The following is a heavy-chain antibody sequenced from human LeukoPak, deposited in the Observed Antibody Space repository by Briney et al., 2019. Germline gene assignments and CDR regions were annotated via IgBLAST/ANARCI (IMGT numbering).Heavy chain of an antibody. Sequence: SETLSLTCAVYGGSFSGYYWSWVRQPPGKGLEWIGEINHSGSTNYNPSLKSRVTISVDTSKNQFSLKLSSVTAADTAVYYCARGLPYGDLIWFDPWGQGPLVTVSS. CDR2: INHSGST. V-gene: IGHV4-34*01. J-gene: IGHJ5*02. CDR1: GGSFSGYY. D-gene: IGHD4-17*01. CDR3: ARGLPYGDLIWFDP.